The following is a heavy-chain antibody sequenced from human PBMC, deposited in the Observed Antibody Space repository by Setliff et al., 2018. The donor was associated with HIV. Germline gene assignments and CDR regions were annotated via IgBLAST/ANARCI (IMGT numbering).Heavy chain of an antibody. CDR3: ARDHVVCSGGTCRSDDPYYYYMNV. CDR1: GYMFNIYY. CDR2: SNPNTGGT. J-gene: IGHJ6*03. D-gene: IGHD2-15*01. Sequence: GASVKVSCKTSGYMFNIYYMNWVRQVPGQGLEWMGWSNPNTGGTKYAQKFQGRVTMTMDTSTTTAYMELSGLKSDDTAVYYCARDHVVCSGGTCRSDDPYYYYMNVWGQGTTVTVSS. V-gene: IGHV1-2*02.